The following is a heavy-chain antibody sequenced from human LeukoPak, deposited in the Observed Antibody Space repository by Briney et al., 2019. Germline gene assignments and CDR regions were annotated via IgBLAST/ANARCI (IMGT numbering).Heavy chain of an antibody. CDR2: FSGSGGST. D-gene: IGHD4-17*01. CDR1: GFIFSNYA. CDR3: AKAPTVTTYYYYYMDV. J-gene: IGHJ6*03. V-gene: IGHV3-23*01. Sequence: GGSLRLSCAASGFIFSNYAMSWVRQAPGKGLQWVSAFSGSGGSTYYADSVKGRFTISRDNSKNTLYLQMNSLRAEDTAVYYRAKAPTVTTYYYYYMDVWGKGTTVTISS.